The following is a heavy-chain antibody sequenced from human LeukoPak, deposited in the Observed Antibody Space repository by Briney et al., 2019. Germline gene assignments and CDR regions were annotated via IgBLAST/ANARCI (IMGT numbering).Heavy chain of an antibody. CDR2: ISYDGSNK. CDR3: AKAYWGGDNGVYYYYMDV. V-gene: IGHV3-30*18. J-gene: IGHJ6*03. Sequence: GGSLRLSCAASGFTFSSYDMHWVRQAPGKGLEWVAVISYDGSNKYYADSVKGQFTISRDNSKNTLYLQMNSLRAEDTAVYYCAKAYWGGDNGVYYYYMDVWGKGTTVTVSS. CDR1: GFTFSSYD. D-gene: IGHD7-27*01.